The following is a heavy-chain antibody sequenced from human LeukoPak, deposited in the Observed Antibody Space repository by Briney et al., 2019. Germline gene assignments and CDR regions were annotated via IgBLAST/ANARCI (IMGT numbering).Heavy chain of an antibody. CDR1: GGSISSYY. J-gene: IGHJ5*02. Sequence: PSETLSLTCTVSGGSISSYYWSWIRQPAGKGLEWIGRIYTSGSTNYNPSLKSRVTMSVDTSKNQFSLKLSSVTAADTAVYYCARDQYYDFWGGYYPAWFDPWGQGTLVTVSS. D-gene: IGHD3-3*01. CDR3: ARDQYYDFWGGYYPAWFDP. V-gene: IGHV4-4*07. CDR2: IYTSGST.